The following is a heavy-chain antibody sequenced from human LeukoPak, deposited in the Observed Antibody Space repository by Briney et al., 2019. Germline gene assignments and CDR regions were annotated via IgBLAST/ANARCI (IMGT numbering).Heavy chain of an antibody. Sequence: GGSLRLSCSASGFTFITSAMHWVRQAPGKGLEYVSSISDYGNRIHYAGSVKGRFSISRDTSTNTLYLQMSSLRPEDTAVYHCVKDRPGSYAFDIWGQGTMVTVSS. CDR1: GFTFITSA. CDR2: ISDYGNRI. CDR3: VKDRPGSYAFDI. D-gene: IGHD3-10*01. V-gene: IGHV3-64D*06. J-gene: IGHJ3*02.